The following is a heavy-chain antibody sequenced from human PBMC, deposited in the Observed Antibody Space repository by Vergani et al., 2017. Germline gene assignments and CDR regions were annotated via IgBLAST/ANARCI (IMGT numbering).Heavy chain of an antibody. CDR2: IYHSGST. Sequence: QVQLQESGPGLVKPSETLSLTCTVSGYSISSGYYWGWIRQPPGKGLEWIGSIYHSGSTYYNPSLKSRVTISVDTSKNQFSLKLSSVTAADTAVYYCARGRQGSVAGYFDYWGQGTLVTVSS. J-gene: IGHJ4*02. CDR1: GYSISSGYY. CDR3: ARGRQGSVAGYFDY. D-gene: IGHD3-10*01. V-gene: IGHV4-38-2*02.